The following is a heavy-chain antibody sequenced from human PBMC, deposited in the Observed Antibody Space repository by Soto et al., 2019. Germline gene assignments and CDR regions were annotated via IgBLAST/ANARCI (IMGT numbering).Heavy chain of an antibody. CDR3: AGGTLWFGELSQFDP. Sequence: QVHLVQSGAEVMKPGASVKVSCRAAGRAFSTTYIHWVRQAPGQGLEWMGIINPSGGSRSYSQTFQGRVTMTGDTSTVYMELSSLTFEDTAVYYCAGGTLWFGELSQFDPWGQGTLVTVSS. D-gene: IGHD3-10*01. CDR1: GRAFSTTY. V-gene: IGHV1-46*01. CDR2: INPSGGSR. J-gene: IGHJ5*02.